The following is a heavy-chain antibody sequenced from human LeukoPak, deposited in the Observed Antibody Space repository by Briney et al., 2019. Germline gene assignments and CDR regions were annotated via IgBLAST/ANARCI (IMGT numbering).Heavy chain of an antibody. CDR1: GYTFNSYF. D-gene: IGHD3-22*01. CDR2: IDPSSGNT. J-gene: IGHJ4*02. V-gene: IGHV1-46*02. Sequence: ASVKVSCKASGYTFNSYFMHWVRQAPGQGLEWMGVIDPSSGNTNYAQKFQGRVTMTRDMSTSTVYMELSSLRSEDTTVYYCARSTYYDSSGSTFDYWGQGTLVTVSS. CDR3: ARSTYYDSSGSTFDY.